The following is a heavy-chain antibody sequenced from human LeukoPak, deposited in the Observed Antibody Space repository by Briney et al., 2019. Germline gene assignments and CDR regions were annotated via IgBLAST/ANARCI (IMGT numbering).Heavy chain of an antibody. CDR2: IYPGDSDT. CDR3: ARFSGPSLEKNWFAP. D-gene: IGHD3-10*01. Sequence: GESLKISCKGSGYTFTSYWIGWVRQMPGKAPEWMGIIYPGDSDTRYSPSFQGQVTISADKSLSTAYLQWSSLEASDTAIYYCARFSGPSLEKNWFAPWGQGTLVTVSS. CDR1: GYTFTSYW. V-gene: IGHV5-51*01. J-gene: IGHJ5*02.